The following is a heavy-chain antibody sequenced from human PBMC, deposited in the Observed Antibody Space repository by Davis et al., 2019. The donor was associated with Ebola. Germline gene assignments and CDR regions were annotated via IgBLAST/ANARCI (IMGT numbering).Heavy chain of an antibody. CDR2: ISGSVDST. J-gene: IGHJ3*02. CDR3: ARDPKQWLARGAFDI. CDR1: GFTFSSYA. Sequence: GESLKISCAASGFTFSSYAMSWVRQAPGKGLEWVSAISGSVDSTYYADSVKGRFTISRNNSKNTLYLQMNSLRAEDTAVYYCARDPKQWLARGAFDIWGQGTMVTVSS. V-gene: IGHV3-23*01. D-gene: IGHD6-19*01.